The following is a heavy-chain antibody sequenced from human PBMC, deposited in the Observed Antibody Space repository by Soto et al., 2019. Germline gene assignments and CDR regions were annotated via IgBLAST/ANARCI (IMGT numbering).Heavy chain of an antibody. D-gene: IGHD3-10*01. CDR1: GRSFSSDG. CDR2: IIPVFGNT. V-gene: IGHV1-69*06. J-gene: IGHJ6*02. CDR3: ARGQYYSSGSAATSYFYFGIDV. Sequence: QLQLEQSGPEVKKPGSSVKVSCKASGRSFSSDGVSWVRQASGQGLEWMGGIIPVFGNTKYVQRFQGRLTITADKSTSTVYMEMSSLSSEDTAVYFCARGQYYSSGSAATSYFYFGIDVWGQGTTVIVSS.